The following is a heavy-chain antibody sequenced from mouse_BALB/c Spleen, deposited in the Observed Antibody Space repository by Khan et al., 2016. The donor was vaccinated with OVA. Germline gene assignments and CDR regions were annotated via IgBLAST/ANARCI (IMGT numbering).Heavy chain of an antibody. J-gene: IGHJ2*01. CDR1: GYTFTSYW. V-gene: IGHV1S22*01. D-gene: IGHD2-12*01. CDR3: TRGEDDGDY. CDR2: IYPGSGST. Sequence: LQQPGSELVRPGASVKLSCKASGYTFTSYWMHWVKQRPGQGLEWIGNIYPGSGSTNYDENFKSKATLTVDTSSSTAYMHLSSLTSEDSAVYYWTRGEDDGDYWGQGTTLTVSA.